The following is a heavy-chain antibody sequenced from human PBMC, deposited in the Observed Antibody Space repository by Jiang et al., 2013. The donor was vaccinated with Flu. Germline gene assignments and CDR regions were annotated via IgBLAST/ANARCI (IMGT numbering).Heavy chain of an antibody. Sequence: QGLEWMGWNQHQHWVPTFAQGFTGRFGFSLDISGNTAYLEITSLKTEDTAVYFCARESTGVSPAAGVMDVWGQGTTVTVSS. CDR2: NQHQHWVP. CDR3: ARESTGVSPAAGVMDV. J-gene: IGHJ6*02. V-gene: IGHV7-4-1*02. D-gene: IGHD2-2*01.